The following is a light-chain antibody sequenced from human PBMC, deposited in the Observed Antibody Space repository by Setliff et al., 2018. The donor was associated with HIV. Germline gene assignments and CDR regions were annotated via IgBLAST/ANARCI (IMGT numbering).Light chain of an antibody. V-gene: IGLV2-23*02. CDR2: DVT. CDR3: CSYAGGGTWI. J-gene: IGLJ2*01. CDR1: SSDIGDYES. Sequence: QSALTQPASVSGSPGQSITISCTGSSSDIGDYESVSWYQQHPGEVPKLMIYDVTKRPSGVSNRFSASKSGNTASLTISGLQAEDEAHYYCCSYAGGGTWIFGGGTKVTVL.